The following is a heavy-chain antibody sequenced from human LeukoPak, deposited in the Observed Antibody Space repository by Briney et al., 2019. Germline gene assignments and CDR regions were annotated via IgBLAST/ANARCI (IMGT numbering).Heavy chain of an antibody. D-gene: IGHD2-8*01. CDR2: ISYDGSNK. Sequence: GGSLRLSCAASGFTFSSYAMHWVRQSPGTGLEWVAVISYDGSNKYYADSVKGRFTISRDNSKNTLYLQMNSLRAEDTAVYYCARDYMMVNWFDPWGQGTLVTVSS. J-gene: IGHJ5*02. CDR3: ARDYMMVNWFDP. CDR1: GFTFSSYA. V-gene: IGHV3-30-3*01.